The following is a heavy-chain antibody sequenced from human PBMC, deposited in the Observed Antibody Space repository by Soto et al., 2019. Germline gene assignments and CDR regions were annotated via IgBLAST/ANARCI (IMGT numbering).Heavy chain of an antibody. Sequence: QVQLQASGPGLVKPSDTLSLTCTVSGDSIGTYNWGWIRQPPGKRLEWIGYIYSNGGTSYNPALKSRVTISADTSTKQFSLRLSSVTAADTAVYYCVRQGIGALHGLVDVWGPGITVTVSS. CDR2: IYSNGGT. J-gene: IGHJ6*02. CDR1: GDSIGTYN. V-gene: IGHV4-59*08. CDR3: VRQGIGALHGLVDV. D-gene: IGHD1-26*01.